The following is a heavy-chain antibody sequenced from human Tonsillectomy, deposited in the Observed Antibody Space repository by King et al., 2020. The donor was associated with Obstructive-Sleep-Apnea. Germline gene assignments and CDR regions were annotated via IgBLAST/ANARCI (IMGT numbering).Heavy chain of an antibody. Sequence: VQLVESGGGLVQPGGSLRLSCAASGFTFSSYRMNWVRQAPGKGLEWGSYISSSSSTIYYADSVKGRVTSYSDNAKNSLYLEMNSLRAGDTAVYYCARDVKGAADYWGQGTLVTVSS. CDR1: GFTFSSYR. V-gene: IGHV3-48*04. CDR3: ARDVKGAADY. J-gene: IGHJ4*02. CDR2: ISSSSSTI. D-gene: IGHD1-26*01.